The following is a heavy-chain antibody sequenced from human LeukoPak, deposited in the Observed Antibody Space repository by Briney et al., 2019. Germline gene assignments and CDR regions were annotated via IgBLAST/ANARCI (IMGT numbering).Heavy chain of an antibody. Sequence: APVKVSCKASGGTFSSYAISWVRQAPGQGLEWMGWISSYNGNTHYAQKFQGRVLMITDTSTTTVYMQLSSLRSDDTAVYYCARANSGTYANNWFDSWGQGTLVTVSS. CDR1: GGTFSSYA. J-gene: IGHJ5*01. V-gene: IGHV1-18*01. CDR3: ARANSGTYANNWFDS. D-gene: IGHD1-26*01. CDR2: ISSYNGNT.